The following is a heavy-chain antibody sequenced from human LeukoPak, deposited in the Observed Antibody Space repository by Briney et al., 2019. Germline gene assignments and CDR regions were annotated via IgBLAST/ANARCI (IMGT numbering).Heavy chain of an antibody. D-gene: IGHD1-1*01. Sequence: GGSLRLSCSASGLTFSGYAMLWVRQAPGKGLECVSAISNNGGSTYYADSVKGRFTVSRDNSKNTLHLQMSSLRAEDTAVYYSAMNWNCDYWGQGTLVTVSS. V-gene: IGHV3-64D*09. J-gene: IGHJ4*02. CDR1: GLTFSGYA. CDR3: AMNWNCDY. CDR2: ISNNGGST.